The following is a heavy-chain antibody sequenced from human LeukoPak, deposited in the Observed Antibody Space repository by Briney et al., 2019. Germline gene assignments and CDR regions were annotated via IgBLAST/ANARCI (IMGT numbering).Heavy chain of an antibody. CDR2: IYYRGTT. CDR1: GGSINNDY. Sequence: SETLSLTCTVSGGSINNDYWSWIRQPPGKGLEWIGYIYYRGTTDYNSSLRSRVTISIDTSRNQFSLKLNSVTAADTAVYYCARRRWQHSYNTFDIWGQGTMVTVSS. D-gene: IGHD5-24*01. CDR3: ARRRWQHSYNTFDI. V-gene: IGHV4-59*01. J-gene: IGHJ3*02.